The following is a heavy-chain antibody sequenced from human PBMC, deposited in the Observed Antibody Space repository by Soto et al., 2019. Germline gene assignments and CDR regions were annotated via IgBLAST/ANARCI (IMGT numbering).Heavy chain of an antibody. J-gene: IGHJ2*01. V-gene: IGHV1-46*01. CDR3: ASCCYCGTAREEYFDL. CDR1: GYTFTSYY. D-gene: IGHD1-7*01. CDR2: INPSGGST. Sequence: ASVKVSCKASGYTFTSYYMHWVRQATGQGLEWMGIINPSGGSTSYAQKFQGRVTMTRDTSTSTVYMELSSLRSEDTAVYYCASCCYCGTAREEYFDLWGRGTLVTVSS.